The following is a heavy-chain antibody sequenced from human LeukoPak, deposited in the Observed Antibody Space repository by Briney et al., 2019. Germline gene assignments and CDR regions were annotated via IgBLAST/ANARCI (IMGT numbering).Heavy chain of an antibody. CDR3: ARLLLLQDWRTGYSSGWYTGWFDP. CDR1: GFTFSNYG. V-gene: IGHV3-48*04. Sequence: GGSLRLSCAASGFTFSNYGMSWVRQAPGKGLEWVSGISGSGGSTYYADSVKGRFTISRDNAKNSLYLQMNSLRAEDTAVYYCARLLLLQDWRTGYSSGWYTGWFDPWGQGTLVTVSS. CDR2: ISGSGGST. D-gene: IGHD6-19*01. J-gene: IGHJ5*02.